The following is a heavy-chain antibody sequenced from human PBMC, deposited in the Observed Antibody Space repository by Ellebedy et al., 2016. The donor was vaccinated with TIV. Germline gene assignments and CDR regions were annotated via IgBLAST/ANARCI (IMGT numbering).Heavy chain of an antibody. CDR2: IIPILGIA. Sequence: AASVKVSCKASGGTFSSYAISWVRQAPGQGLEWMGRIIPILGIANYAQKFQGRVTMTRDTSTSTVYMELSSLRSEDTAVYYCARVISGSYDYWGQGTLVTVSS. CDR1: GGTFSSYA. CDR3: ARVISGSYDY. V-gene: IGHV1-69*04. D-gene: IGHD1-26*01. J-gene: IGHJ4*02.